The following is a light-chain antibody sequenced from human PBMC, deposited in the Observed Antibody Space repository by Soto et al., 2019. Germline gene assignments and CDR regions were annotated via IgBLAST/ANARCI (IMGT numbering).Light chain of an antibody. CDR3: SSYAGSNKYVL. Sequence: QSALTQPPSASGSPGQSVTISCTGTSSDVGGYNYVSWYQQHPGKAPKLMIYEVIKRPSGVPDRFSGSKSGNTASLTVSGLQAEDEADYYCSSYAGSNKYVLFGGGTKLTVL. CDR2: EVI. CDR1: SSDVGGYNY. J-gene: IGLJ2*01. V-gene: IGLV2-8*01.